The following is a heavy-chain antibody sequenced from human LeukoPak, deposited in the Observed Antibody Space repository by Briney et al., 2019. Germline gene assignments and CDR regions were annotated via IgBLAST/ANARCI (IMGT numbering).Heavy chain of an antibody. Sequence: GGSLRLSCAASGFAFSNYEMIWVRQAPGKEPEWVSYISSSGGLTHYADSVKGRFTVSRDNAKDSLFLHMNSLRVEDTAIYYCARDSLHDYGGTGYGYYFDYWGQGTLVTVSS. CDR2: ISSSGGLT. V-gene: IGHV3-48*03. CDR3: ARDSLHDYGGTGYGYYFDY. CDR1: GFAFSNYE. D-gene: IGHD4/OR15-4a*01. J-gene: IGHJ4*02.